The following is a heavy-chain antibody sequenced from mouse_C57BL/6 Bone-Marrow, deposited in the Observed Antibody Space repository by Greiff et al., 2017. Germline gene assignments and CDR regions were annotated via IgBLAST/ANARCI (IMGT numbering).Heavy chain of an antibody. Sequence: QVQLQQSDAEFVKPGASVKISCKVSGYTFTDHTIHWMKQRPEQGLEWIGYIYPRDGSTKYNQKFKGKATLTADTSSSTAYMQLNSLTSEDSAVYCCAKEAQACFDYWGQGTTLTVSS. CDR2: IYPRDGST. V-gene: IGHV1-78*01. CDR3: AKEAQACFDY. J-gene: IGHJ2*01. D-gene: IGHD3-2*02. CDR1: GYTFTDHT.